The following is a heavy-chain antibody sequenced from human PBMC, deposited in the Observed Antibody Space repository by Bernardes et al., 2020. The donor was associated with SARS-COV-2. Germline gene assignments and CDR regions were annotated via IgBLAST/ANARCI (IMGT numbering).Heavy chain of an antibody. CDR1: GFTFNSYA. Sequence: GWSLRLSCAASGFTFNSYAMHWVRQAPGKGLEWVSGISFDGSNQFYVDSVKGRFAISRDNSKMTLYLQMNTLTADDTALYFCAKDLEWKDVCHICEYWGQGVLVTVSS. D-gene: IGHD2-8*01. V-gene: IGHV3-30*18. CDR3: AKDLEWKDVCHICEY. CDR2: ISFDGSNQ. J-gene: IGHJ4*02.